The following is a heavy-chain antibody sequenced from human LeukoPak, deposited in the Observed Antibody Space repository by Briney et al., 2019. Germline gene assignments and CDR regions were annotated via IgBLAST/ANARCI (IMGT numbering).Heavy chain of an antibody. CDR1: GGSFNGYY. J-gene: IGHJ4*02. CDR2: INHSGST. D-gene: IGHD6-19*01. V-gene: IGHV4-34*01. CDR3: ARGPKIAVAGLEADY. Sequence: PSETLSLTCAVYGGSFNGYYWSWIRQPPGKGLEWIGEINHSGSTNYNPSLKSRVTISVDTSKNQFSLRLSSVTAADTAVYYCARGPKIAVAGLEADYWGQGTLVTVSS.